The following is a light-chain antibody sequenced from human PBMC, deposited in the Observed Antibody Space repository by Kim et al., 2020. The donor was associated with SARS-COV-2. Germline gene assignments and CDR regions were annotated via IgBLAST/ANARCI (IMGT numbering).Light chain of an antibody. CDR3: NSRDSSGDHWV. Sequence: ALGQTVRITCQGDSLRNYYGSWYQQKPGQAPLLVIYANNNRPSGIPDRFSGSRSGNTASLTITVAQAEDEADYYYNSRDSSGDHWVFGGGTQLTVL. V-gene: IGLV3-19*01. CDR2: ANN. J-gene: IGLJ3*02. CDR1: SLRNYY.